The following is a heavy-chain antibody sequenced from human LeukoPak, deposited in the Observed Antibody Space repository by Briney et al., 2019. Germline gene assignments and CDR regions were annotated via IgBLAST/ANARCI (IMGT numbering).Heavy chain of an antibody. V-gene: IGHV4-39*01. Sequence: SETLSLTCTVSGGSISSSSYYWGWIRQPPGKGLEWIGSIYYSGSTYYNPSLKSRVTISVDTSKNQFSLKLSSVTAADTAVYYCARHPSITMIQNYYFDYWGQGTLVTVSS. J-gene: IGHJ4*02. CDR1: GGSISSSSYY. CDR3: ARHPSITMIQNYYFDY. D-gene: IGHD3-22*01. CDR2: IYYSGST.